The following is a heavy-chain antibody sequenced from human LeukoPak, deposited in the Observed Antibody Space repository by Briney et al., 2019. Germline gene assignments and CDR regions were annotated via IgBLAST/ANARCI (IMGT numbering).Heavy chain of an antibody. CDR2: MNPNSSNT. J-gene: IGHJ4*02. D-gene: IGHD5-12*01. CDR3: ARERGYSGYDYDY. Sequence: ASVKVSCKASGYTFTSYDINWVRQATGQGLEWMGWMNPNSSNTGYAQKFQGRVTMTRNTSISTAYMELSSLRSEDTAVYYCARERGYSGYDYDYWGQGTLVTVSS. CDR1: GYTFTSYD. V-gene: IGHV1-8*01.